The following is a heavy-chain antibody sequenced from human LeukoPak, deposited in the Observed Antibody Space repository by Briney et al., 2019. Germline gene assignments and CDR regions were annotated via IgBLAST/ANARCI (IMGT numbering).Heavy chain of an antibody. CDR3: ARAVTLRFLEWLSNYNWFDP. Sequence: ASVKVSCKASGYTFTGYYMHWVRQAPGQGLEWMGWINPNSGGTNYAQKFQGRVTMTRDTSISTAYMELSRLRSDDTAVYYCARAVTLRFLEWLSNYNWFDPWGQGTLVTVSP. J-gene: IGHJ5*02. CDR1: GYTFTGYY. V-gene: IGHV1-2*02. CDR2: INPNSGGT. D-gene: IGHD3-3*01.